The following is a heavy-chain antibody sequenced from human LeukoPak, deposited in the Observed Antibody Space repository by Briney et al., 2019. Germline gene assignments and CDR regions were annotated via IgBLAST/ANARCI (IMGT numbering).Heavy chain of an antibody. Sequence: GGSLRLSCAASGFTFDDYGMSWVRQAPGKGLEWVSGISGSGGSTYYADSVKGRFTISRDNSKNSLYLQMNSLRAEDTAVYYCARVITVYNDYEEVAEYFQHWGQGTLVIVSS. J-gene: IGHJ1*01. CDR2: ISGSGGST. D-gene: IGHD4-17*01. CDR1: GFTFDDYG. CDR3: ARVITVYNDYEEVAEYFQH. V-gene: IGHV3-20*04.